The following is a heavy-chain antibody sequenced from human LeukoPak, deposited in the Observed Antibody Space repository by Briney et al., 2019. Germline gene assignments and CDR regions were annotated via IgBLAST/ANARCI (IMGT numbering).Heavy chain of an antibody. CDR2: IYYSGST. CDR3: AREKGGVVVITANYYYYMDV. CDR1: GGSISSSIYY. Sequence: SETLSLTCTVSGGSISSSIYYWGWIRQPPGKGLEWIGSIYYSGSTYYNPSLKSRVTISVDTSKNQFSLKLSSVTAADTAVYYCAREKGGVVVITANYYYYMDVWGKGTTVTVSS. J-gene: IGHJ6*03. V-gene: IGHV4-39*07. D-gene: IGHD3-22*01.